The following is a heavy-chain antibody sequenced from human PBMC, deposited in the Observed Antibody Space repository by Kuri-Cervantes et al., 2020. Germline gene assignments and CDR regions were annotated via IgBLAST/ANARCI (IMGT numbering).Heavy chain of an antibody. CDR3: ARGRITMVQDQYWFDP. V-gene: IGHV1-69*13. D-gene: IGHD3-10*01. CDR2: IIPIFGTA. J-gene: IGHJ5*02. CDR1: GGTFSSYA. Sequence: SVKVSCKASGGTFSSYAISWVRQAPGQGLEWMGGIIPIFGTANYAQKFQGRVTITADASTSTAYMELSSLRSEDTAVYYCARGRITMVQDQYWFDPWGQGTLVTVSS.